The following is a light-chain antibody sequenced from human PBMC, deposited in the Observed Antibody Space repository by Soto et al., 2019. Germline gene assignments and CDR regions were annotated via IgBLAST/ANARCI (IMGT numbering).Light chain of an antibody. CDR3: QQYKSFSLT. J-gene: IGKJ4*01. CDR2: KTS. V-gene: IGKV1-5*03. Sequence: DIQMTQSPSTLSASVGDRVTITCRASQSIDSWLAWYQQKPGKAPKLLIYKTSNLESGVPSRFSGSGSGTEFSLTISSLQPDDFATYYSQQYKSFSLTFGGGTRVEVK. CDR1: QSIDSW.